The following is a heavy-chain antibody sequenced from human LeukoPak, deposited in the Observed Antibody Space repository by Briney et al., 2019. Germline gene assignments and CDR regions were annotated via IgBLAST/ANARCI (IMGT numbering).Heavy chain of an antibody. V-gene: IGHV4-34*01. CDR2: INHSGST. CDR3: ARVGNDPYYFDY. D-gene: IGHD1-1*01. Sequence: SETLSLTCAVYGGSFSGYYWSWIRQPPGKGLEWIGEINHSGSTNYNPSLKSRATISVDTSKNQFSLKLSSVTAADTAVYYCARVGNDPYYFDYWGQGTLVTVSS. CDR1: GGSFSGYY. J-gene: IGHJ4*02.